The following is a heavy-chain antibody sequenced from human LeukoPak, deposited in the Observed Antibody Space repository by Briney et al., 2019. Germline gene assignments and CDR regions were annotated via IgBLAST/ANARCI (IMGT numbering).Heavy chain of an antibody. Sequence: GRSLRLSCAASGSTFSSYAMHWVRQAPGKGLEWVALISYDGSNKYYADSVKGRFTISRDNSKNTLYLQMNSLRAEDTAVYYCAKDVASGGWSLEAFDIWGQGTMVTVSS. CDR3: AKDVASGGWSLEAFDI. CDR2: ISYDGSNK. V-gene: IGHV3-30*04. J-gene: IGHJ3*02. D-gene: IGHD6-19*01. CDR1: GSTFSSYA.